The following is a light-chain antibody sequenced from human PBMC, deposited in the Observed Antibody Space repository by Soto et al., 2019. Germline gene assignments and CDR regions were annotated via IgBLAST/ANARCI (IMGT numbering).Light chain of an antibody. CDR1: NIGSES. Sequence: SYELTQPPSVSVAPGQTARITCGGNNIGSESVHWYQQKPDQAPVLVVCDDADRPSGIPERFSGSNSGNTATLTISRVEAGDEADYYCQVWDSSSDHYVFGTGTKLTVL. J-gene: IGLJ1*01. CDR2: DDA. V-gene: IGLV3-21*02. CDR3: QVWDSSSDHYV.